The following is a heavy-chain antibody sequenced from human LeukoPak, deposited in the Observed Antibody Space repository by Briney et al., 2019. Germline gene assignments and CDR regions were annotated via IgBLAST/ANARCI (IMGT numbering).Heavy chain of an antibody. V-gene: IGHV4-4*07. J-gene: IGHJ3*01. Sequence: SSQTLSLICTVSGGSTNNYYWSWIRQSAGKGLEWIGRIYPSGRSNYNPSLKSRVTMSVDTSKNQVSLKLTSVTAADTAVYYCARGLGATTSEALDLWGQGTMVTVSS. D-gene: IGHD1-26*01. CDR3: ARGLGATTSEALDL. CDR1: GGSTNNYY. CDR2: IYPSGRS.